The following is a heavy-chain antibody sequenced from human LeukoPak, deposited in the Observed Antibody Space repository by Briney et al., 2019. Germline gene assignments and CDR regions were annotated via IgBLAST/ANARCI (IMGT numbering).Heavy chain of an antibody. CDR2: IYYSGIT. V-gene: IGHV4-39*02. CDR3: ARDSHGDFPYYYGMDV. CDR1: GDSITSTTSY. D-gene: IGHD4-17*01. Sequence: SEALSLTCTVSGDSITSTTSYWGWFRQPPGKGLEWIANIYYSGITYYNPSLESRVAISVDTSKSQFSLKLSSVTAADTAVYYCARDSHGDFPYYYGMDVWGQGTTVTVSS. J-gene: IGHJ6*02.